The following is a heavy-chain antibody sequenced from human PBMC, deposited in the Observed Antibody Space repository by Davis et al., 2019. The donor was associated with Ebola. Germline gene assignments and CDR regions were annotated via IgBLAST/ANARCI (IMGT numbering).Heavy chain of an antibody. CDR3: ARDQFGPSIVVVPAAIGY. V-gene: IGHV3-33*01. D-gene: IGHD2-2*02. Sequence: PGGSLRLSCAASGFTFSSYGMHWVRQAPGKGLEWVAVIWYDGSNKYYADSVKGRFTISRDNSKNTLYLQMNSLRAEDTAVYYCARDQFGPSIVVVPAAIGYWGQGTLVTVSS. J-gene: IGHJ4*02. CDR2: IWYDGSNK. CDR1: GFTFSSYG.